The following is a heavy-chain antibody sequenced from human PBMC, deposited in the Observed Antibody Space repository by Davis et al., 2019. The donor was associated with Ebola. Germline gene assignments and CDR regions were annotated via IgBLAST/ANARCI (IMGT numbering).Heavy chain of an antibody. CDR1: GGSTSSYY. Sequence: SATLSLTCTVSGGSTSSYYWTWIRQPPGKRLEWIGYIYYSGSTNYNPSLKSRVTISVDTSKSQFSLELSSVTAADTAVYSCARLARLITVTLGGGGYHDMDVRGQGGTVSVPS. CDR3: ARLARLITVTLGGGGYHDMDV. D-gene: IGHD4-17*01. J-gene: IGHJ6*02. V-gene: IGHV4-59*08. CDR2: IYYSGST.